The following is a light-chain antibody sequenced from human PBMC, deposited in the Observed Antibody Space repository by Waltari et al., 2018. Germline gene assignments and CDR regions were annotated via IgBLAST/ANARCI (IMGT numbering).Light chain of an antibody. J-gene: IGLJ2*01. CDR3: SSYTSSSSVV. V-gene: IGLV2-14*01. CDR2: EVS. CDR1: SSDAGGYNY. Sequence: QSALTQRASVSGSPGQSLTISCTGTSSDAGGYNYVSWYQQHPGKAPKLMIYEVSNRPSGVSNRFSGSKSGNTASLTISGLQAEDEADYYCSSYTSSSSVVFGGGTKLTVL.